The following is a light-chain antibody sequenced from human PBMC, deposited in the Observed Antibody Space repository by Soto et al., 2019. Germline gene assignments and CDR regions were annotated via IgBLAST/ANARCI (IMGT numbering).Light chain of an antibody. CDR2: DVS. J-gene: IGKJ1*01. Sequence: DIQITQSPSTLSASVGHSVATTFPASQRISGWVAWLQQRPGKAPNLLIYDVSALPRGVPSRFSGSGSGTEFTLTIANLQTDDYGTYYCKQYDSYLATFGKGTKVDIK. CDR3: KQYDSYLAT. V-gene: IGKV1-5*01. CDR1: QRISGW.